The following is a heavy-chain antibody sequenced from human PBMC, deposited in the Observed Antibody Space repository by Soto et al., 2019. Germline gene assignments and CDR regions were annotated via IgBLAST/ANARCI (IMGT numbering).Heavy chain of an antibody. V-gene: IGHV4-34*01. CDR2: INHSGST. CDR1: GGSFSGYY. CDR3: GRDGERALYDY. J-gene: IGHJ4*02. Sequence: SETLSLTCAVYGGSFSGYYWSWIRQPPGKGLEWIGEINHSGSTNYNPSLKSRVTISVDTSKNQFSLKLSSVTPEDTAVYYCGRDGERALYDYSGRGNPVLVSS. D-gene: IGHD1-1*01.